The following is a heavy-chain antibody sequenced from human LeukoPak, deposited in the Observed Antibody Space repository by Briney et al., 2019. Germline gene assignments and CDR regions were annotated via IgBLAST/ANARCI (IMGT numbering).Heavy chain of an antibody. D-gene: IGHD1-26*01. Sequence: PSETLSLTCTVSGGSISSYYWSWIRQPAGKGLEWIGRIYTSGNTNYNPSLKSRVTISVDKSKNQFSLKLSSVTAADTAGYYCARVLVGANYYYYYMDVWGKGTTVTVSS. V-gene: IGHV4-4*07. CDR1: GGSISSYY. CDR3: ARVLVGANYYYYYMDV. CDR2: IYTSGNT. J-gene: IGHJ6*03.